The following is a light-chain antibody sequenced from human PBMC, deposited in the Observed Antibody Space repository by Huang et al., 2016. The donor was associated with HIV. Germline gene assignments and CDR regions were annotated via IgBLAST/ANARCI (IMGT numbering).Light chain of an antibody. CDR3: QQYNDWWT. J-gene: IGKJ1*01. V-gene: IGKV3-15*01. CDR1: QSLGIN. CDR2: GAS. Sequence: EIVMTQSPATLSVSPGERATLSCRASQSLGINVVWYQHKPGQPPRLLIYGASTRATGVTARFSGSGSGTEFTLTISSLQSEDCAVYYCQQYNDWWTFGQGTKVEIK.